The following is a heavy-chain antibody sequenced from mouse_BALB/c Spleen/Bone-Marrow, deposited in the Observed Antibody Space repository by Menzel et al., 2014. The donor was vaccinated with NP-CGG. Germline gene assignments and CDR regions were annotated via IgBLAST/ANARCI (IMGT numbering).Heavy chain of an antibody. J-gene: IGHJ4*01. Sequence: VQLQQSGPELVKPGASVKISCKASGYAFXRSWMNWVKQRPGQGLEWIGRIYPGDGDTNYNGKFKGKATLTADKSSTTAYMQLSSLTSVDSAVYFCARSDGYRAMDYWGQGTSVTVSS. D-gene: IGHD2-3*01. CDR1: GYAFXRSW. CDR2: IYPGDGDT. CDR3: ARSDGYRAMDY. V-gene: IGHV1-82*01.